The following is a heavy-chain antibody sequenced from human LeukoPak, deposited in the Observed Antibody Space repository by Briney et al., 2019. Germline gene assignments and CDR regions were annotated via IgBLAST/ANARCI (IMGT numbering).Heavy chain of an antibody. V-gene: IGHV3-30*04. CDR2: ISYDGSNK. CDR3: ATKGLYGSGSYYGHMDV. Sequence: GRSLRLSCAASGFTFSSYAMHWVRQAPGKGLEWVAVISYDGSNKYYADSVKGRFTISRDNAKNSLYLQMNSLRAEDTAVYYCATKGLYGSGSYYGHMDVWGKGTTVTVSS. J-gene: IGHJ6*03. CDR1: GFTFSSYA. D-gene: IGHD3-10*01.